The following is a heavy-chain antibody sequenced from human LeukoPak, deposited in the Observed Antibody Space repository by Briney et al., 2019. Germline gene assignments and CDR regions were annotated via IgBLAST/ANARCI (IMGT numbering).Heavy chain of an antibody. V-gene: IGHV3-33*01. CDR3: ARTYNLRYFDI. D-gene: IGHD3-9*01. CDR1: GFTFSSYG. Sequence: GGSLRLSCAASGFTFSSYGMHWVRQAPGKGLEWVAVIWSDGSNEYYADSLKGRFTISRDNSKSTLYLQMNSLRAEDTAVYYCARTYNLRYFDIWGQGTLVNVSS. CDR2: IWSDGSNE. J-gene: IGHJ4*01.